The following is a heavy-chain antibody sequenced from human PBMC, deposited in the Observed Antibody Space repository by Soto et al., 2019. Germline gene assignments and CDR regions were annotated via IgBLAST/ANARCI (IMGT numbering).Heavy chain of an antibody. V-gene: IGHV4-30-4*08. CDR1: GGSISSGDYY. CDR2: IYYSGST. D-gene: IGHD1-26*01. Sequence: SETLSLTCTVSGGSISSGDYYWSWIRQPPGKGLEWIGYIYYSGSTYYNPSPKSRVTISVDTSKNQFSLKLSSVTAADTAVYCCARHEGGSPPYYYHYVMDVWGQGTTVTVSS. J-gene: IGHJ6*02. CDR3: ARHEGGSPPYYYHYVMDV.